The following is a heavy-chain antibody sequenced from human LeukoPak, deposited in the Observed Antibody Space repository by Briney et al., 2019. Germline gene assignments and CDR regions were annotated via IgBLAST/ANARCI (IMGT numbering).Heavy chain of an antibody. CDR1: GYSISSGYY. J-gene: IGHJ4*02. V-gene: IGHV4-38-2*02. Sequence: SETLSLTCTVSGYSISSGYYWGWIRQPPGKGLEWIGSIYHSGSTYYNPSLKSRVTISVDTSKNQFSLKLSSVTAADTAVYYCARVAAAAGTYWGQGTLVTVSS. CDR2: IYHSGST. CDR3: ARVAAAAGTY. D-gene: IGHD6-13*01.